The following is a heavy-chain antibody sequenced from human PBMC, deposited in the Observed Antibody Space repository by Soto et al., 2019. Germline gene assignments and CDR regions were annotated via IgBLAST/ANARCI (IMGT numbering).Heavy chain of an antibody. D-gene: IGHD3-9*01. Sequence: QLQLQESGPGLVKPSETLSLTCTVSGGSISSSSYYWGWIRQPPGKGLEWIGSIYYSGSTYYNPSLKSRGTISVDTSKNQFSLKLSSVTAADTAVYYCARLQTDYDILTGSVGRPDYWGQGTLVTVSS. CDR2: IYYSGST. CDR1: GGSISSSSYY. CDR3: ARLQTDYDILTGSVGRPDY. J-gene: IGHJ4*02. V-gene: IGHV4-39*01.